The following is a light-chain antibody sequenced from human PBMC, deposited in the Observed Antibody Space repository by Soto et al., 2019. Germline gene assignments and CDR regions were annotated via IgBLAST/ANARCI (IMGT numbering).Light chain of an antibody. CDR3: AAWDDSLNGPV. V-gene: IGLV1-44*01. CDR1: SSNIGSNT. Sequence: QSVLTQPPSASGTPGQRVTISCSGSSSNIGSNTVNWFQQLPGTAPKVLIYGNNQRPSGVPERFSGSKSGTSASLAISGLQSEDEAAYYCAAWDDSLNGPVFGGGTKVTVL. J-gene: IGLJ3*02. CDR2: GNN.